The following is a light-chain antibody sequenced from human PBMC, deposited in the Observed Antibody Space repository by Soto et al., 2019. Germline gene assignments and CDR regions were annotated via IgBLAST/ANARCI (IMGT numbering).Light chain of an antibody. CDR3: QQSYRTPRT. Sequence: DIQMTQSPSSLSASVGDRVTITCRASQSISSYLNWYQQKPGKAPKLLIYAASSLQSGVPSRFSGSGSGTDFTRTISSLQTEEFATDGGQQSYRTPRTFGQGTKLEIK. CDR2: AAS. V-gene: IGKV1-39*01. J-gene: IGKJ2*02. CDR1: QSISSY.